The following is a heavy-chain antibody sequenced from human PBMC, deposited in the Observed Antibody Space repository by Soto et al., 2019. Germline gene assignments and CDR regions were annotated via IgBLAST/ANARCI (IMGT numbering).Heavy chain of an antibody. J-gene: IGHJ4*02. CDR1: GFNFSNYG. V-gene: IGHV3-30*03. CDR2: ISYDGSKK. D-gene: IGHD2-21*01. Sequence: QVQLVESGGGVVQPGRSLRLSCAGSGFNFSNYGMHWVRQAPGKGLQWVAVISYDGSKKYYVDSVKGRFTISRDNSKNTLYFHLGSLRAEDPALYYCRGARDGGGGGSDYWGQGTLVTVSS. CDR3: RGARDGGGGGSDY.